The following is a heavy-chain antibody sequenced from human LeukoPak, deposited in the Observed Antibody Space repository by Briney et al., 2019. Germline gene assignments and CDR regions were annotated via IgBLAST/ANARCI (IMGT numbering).Heavy chain of an antibody. J-gene: IGHJ5*02. D-gene: IGHD1-26*01. CDR1: GVSISSYY. V-gene: IGHV4-59*08. CDR3: ARLAAISGSDYTDA. Sequence: SETLSLTCTVSGVSISSYYWSWIRQPPGKVLEWIGYIFYIGNTIYNPSLRSRVTISADTSKNHFSLRLRSVTAADTAVYYCARLAAISGSDYTDAWGPGTLVTVSS. CDR2: IFYIGNT.